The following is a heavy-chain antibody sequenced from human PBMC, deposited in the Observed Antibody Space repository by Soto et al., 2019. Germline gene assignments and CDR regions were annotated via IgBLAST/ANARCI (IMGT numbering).Heavy chain of an antibody. CDR1: GASIRSSNYY. CDR2: ILYSGST. CDR3: VRLDTTTTTILNY. Sequence: TSETLSLTCSASGASIRSSNYYWGWIRQPPGRGLEWIGSILYSGSTYYNPSLKSRGDISADTSKNQISLRLTSVTAADTAVYFCVRLDTTTTTILNYWGQGALVTVSS. V-gene: IGHV4-39*01. J-gene: IGHJ4*02. D-gene: IGHD4-17*01.